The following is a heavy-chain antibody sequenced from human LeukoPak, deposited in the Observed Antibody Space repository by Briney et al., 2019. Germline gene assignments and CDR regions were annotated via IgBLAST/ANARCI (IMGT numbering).Heavy chain of an antibody. CDR2: INHSGST. Sequence: SETLSLTCAVYGGSFSGYYWSWIRQPPGKGLEWIGEINHSGSTNYNPSLKSRVTISVDTSKNQFSLKLSSVTAADTAVYYCARGVDTAMVSEFDYWGQGILVTVSS. CDR3: ARGVDTAMVSEFDY. V-gene: IGHV4-34*01. D-gene: IGHD5-18*01. CDR1: GGSFSGYY. J-gene: IGHJ4*02.